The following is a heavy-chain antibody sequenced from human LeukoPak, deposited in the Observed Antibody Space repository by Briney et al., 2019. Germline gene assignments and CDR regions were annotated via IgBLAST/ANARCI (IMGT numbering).Heavy chain of an antibody. CDR2: IIPIFGTA. V-gene: IGHV1-69*05. D-gene: IGHD3-10*01. J-gene: IGHJ4*02. CDR1: GGTFSSYA. Sequence: SVKVSCKASGGTFSSYAIIWVRQAPGQGLEWMGGIIPIFGTANYAQKFQGRVTITTDESTSTAYMELSSLRSEDTAVYYCAGSIWFGEFNAEVVFDYWGQGTLVTVSS. CDR3: AGSIWFGEFNAEVVFDY.